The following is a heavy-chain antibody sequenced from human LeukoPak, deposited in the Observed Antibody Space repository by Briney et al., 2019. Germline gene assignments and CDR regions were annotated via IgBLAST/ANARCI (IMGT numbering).Heavy chain of an antibody. CDR2: TYYKSKWNN. V-gene: IGHV6-1*01. CDR1: GDSVPSKSAT. D-gene: IGHD6-13*01. Sequence: SQTLSLTCAISGDSVPSKSATWNWIRQSPSRGLEWLGRTYYKSKWNNDYAISVKSRITITPDTPKNQFSLHLNSVTPEDTAVYFCARSAAGTLDYWGQGTLVTVSS. J-gene: IGHJ4*02. CDR3: ARSAAGTLDY.